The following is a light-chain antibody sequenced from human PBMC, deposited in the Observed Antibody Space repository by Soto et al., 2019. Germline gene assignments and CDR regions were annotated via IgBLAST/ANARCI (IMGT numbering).Light chain of an antibody. Sequence: QSVLTQPPSVSGAPGQRVTIACTGSSSNIGADYDVHWYQHLPGTAPKLLIYGDSNRPSGVPDRFSGSKSGTSASLAITGLQAEDEADYYCQSYDSSLSTSVVFGGGTKLTVL. CDR3: QSYDSSLSTSVV. CDR1: SSNIGADYD. V-gene: IGLV1-40*01. CDR2: GDS. J-gene: IGLJ2*01.